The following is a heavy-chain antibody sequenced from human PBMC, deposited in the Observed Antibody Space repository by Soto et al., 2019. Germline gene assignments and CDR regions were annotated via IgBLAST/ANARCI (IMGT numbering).Heavy chain of an antibody. Sequence: GGSLRLSCAASGFTFSSYAMSWVRQAPGKGLEWVSAISGSGGSTYYADSVKGRFTISRDNSKNTLYLQMNSLRAEDTAVYYCAKDLRDDPYYYGSGSFGWFDPWGQGTLVTVSS. V-gene: IGHV3-23*01. CDR3: AKDLRDDPYYYGSGSFGWFDP. J-gene: IGHJ5*02. CDR2: ISGSGGST. CDR1: GFTFSSYA. D-gene: IGHD3-10*01.